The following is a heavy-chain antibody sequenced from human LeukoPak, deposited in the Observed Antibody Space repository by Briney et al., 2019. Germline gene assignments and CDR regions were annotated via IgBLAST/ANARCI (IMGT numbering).Heavy chain of an antibody. Sequence: GGSLRLSCAASGFTFSSYWMSWVRQAPGRGLEWVANIKQDGSEKYYVDSVKGRFTISRDNAKNTLYLQMNSLRAEDTAVYYCARDRRGRGRVTYYFDYWGQGTLVTVSS. V-gene: IGHV3-7*01. CDR1: GFTFSSYW. D-gene: IGHD2-21*02. CDR2: IKQDGSEK. CDR3: ARDRRGRGRVTYYFDY. J-gene: IGHJ4*02.